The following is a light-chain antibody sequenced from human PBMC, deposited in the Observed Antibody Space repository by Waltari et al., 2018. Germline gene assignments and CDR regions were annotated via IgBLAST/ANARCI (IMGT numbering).Light chain of an antibody. CDR2: WAS. V-gene: IGKV4-1*01. CDR1: QSVLYSSNNKNY. CDR3: QQYYSAPYT. Sequence: DIVMTQSPDSLAVSLGERATINCKSSQSVLYSSNNKNYLTWYQHKPGQPPKLLISWASTRESGVPDRFSGSASGTDFTLTISSLQAEDVAVYYCQQYYSAPYTFGQGTKLEIK. J-gene: IGKJ2*01.